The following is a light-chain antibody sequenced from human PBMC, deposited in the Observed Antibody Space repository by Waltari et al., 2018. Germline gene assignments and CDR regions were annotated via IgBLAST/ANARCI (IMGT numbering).Light chain of an antibody. V-gene: IGLV2-23*02. CDR1: SSDVGSYYL. J-gene: IGLJ2*01. CDR2: DVT. CDR3: CSYAGSNTLV. Sequence: QSALTQPASVFGSPGQSLTIPSTGTSSDVGSYYLVPWYQQPPGKAPNLIIYDVTKRPSGVSNRFSGSKSCNTASLTISGLQAEDEADYYCCSYAGSNTLVFGGGTKLTVL.